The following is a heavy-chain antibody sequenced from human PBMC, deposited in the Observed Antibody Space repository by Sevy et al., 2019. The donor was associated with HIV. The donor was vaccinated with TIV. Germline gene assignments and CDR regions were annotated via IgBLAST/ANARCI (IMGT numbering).Heavy chain of an antibody. D-gene: IGHD6-19*01. J-gene: IGHJ6*02. CDR3: ARSYSSGWYYMYYYYGMDV. V-gene: IGHV4-31*03. Sequence: SLSLTCTVSGGSISSGGYYWSWIRQHPGKGVEWIGYIYYSGSTYYNPSLKSRVTISVDTSKNQFSLKLSSVTAADTAAYYCARSYSSGWYYMYYYYGMDVWGQGTTVPVSS. CDR2: IYYSGST. CDR1: GGSISSGGYY.